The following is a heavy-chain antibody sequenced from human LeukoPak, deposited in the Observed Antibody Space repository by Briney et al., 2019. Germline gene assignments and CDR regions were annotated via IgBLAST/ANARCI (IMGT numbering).Heavy chain of an antibody. CDR2: IYYSGST. CDR3: ARVRPLSGSSQGRFWFDP. J-gene: IGHJ5*02. V-gene: IGHV4-39*07. CDR1: GGSISSSSYY. Sequence: SETLSLTCTVSGGSISSSSYYWGWVRQPPGKGLELIGSIYYSGSTYYNPSLKSRVTISVDTSKNQFSLKLSSVTAADTAVYYCARVRPLSGSSQGRFWFDPWGQGTLVTVSS. D-gene: IGHD1-26*01.